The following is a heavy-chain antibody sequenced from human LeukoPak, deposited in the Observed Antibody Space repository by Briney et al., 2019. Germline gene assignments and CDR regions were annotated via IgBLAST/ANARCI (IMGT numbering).Heavy chain of an antibody. Sequence: SETLSLTCAVSGGPISRGGYSWSWIRQPPGKGLEWIGYIYYSGSTNYNPSLKSRVTISVDTSKNQFSLKLSSVTAADTAVYYCARVVTPGFRFDPWGQGTLVPVSS. CDR3: ARVVTPGFRFDP. CDR1: GGPISRGGYS. CDR2: IYYSGST. J-gene: IGHJ5*02. D-gene: IGHD2-21*02. V-gene: IGHV4-61*08.